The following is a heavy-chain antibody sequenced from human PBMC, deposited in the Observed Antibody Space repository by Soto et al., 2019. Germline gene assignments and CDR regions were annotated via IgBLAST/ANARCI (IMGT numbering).Heavy chain of an antibody. V-gene: IGHV4-31*03. CDR3: ARDAGGYCSGGSCYSGMRENWLDP. CDR1: GGSISSGGYY. D-gene: IGHD2-15*01. Sequence: SETLSLTCTVSGGSISSGGYYWSWIRQHPGKGLEWIGYIYYSGSTYYNPSLKSRVTISVDTSKNQFSLKLSSVTAADTAVYYCARDAGGYCSGGSCYSGMRENWLDPWGQGTLVTVSS. CDR2: IYYSGST. J-gene: IGHJ5*02.